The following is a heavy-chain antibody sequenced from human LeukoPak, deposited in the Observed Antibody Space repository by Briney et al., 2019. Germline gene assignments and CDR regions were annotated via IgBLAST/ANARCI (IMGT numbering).Heavy chain of an antibody. Sequence: GGSLRLSCAASGFTFDDYAMHWVRQAPGKGLEWVSLISWDGGSTHYADSVKGRFTISRDNSKNSLYLQMNSLRAEDTALYYCAKAATVAAEYYFDYWGQGTLVTVSS. CDR3: AKAATVAAEYYFDY. CDR1: GFTFDDYA. D-gene: IGHD4-23*01. V-gene: IGHV3-43D*03. CDR2: ISWDGGST. J-gene: IGHJ4*02.